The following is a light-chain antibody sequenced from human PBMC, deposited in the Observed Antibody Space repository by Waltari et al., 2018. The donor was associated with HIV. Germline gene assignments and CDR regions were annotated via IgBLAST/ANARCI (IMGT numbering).Light chain of an antibody. J-gene: IGLJ1*01. CDR3: AVWDDSVNGYV. CDR2: GRD. V-gene: IGLV1-44*01. CDR1: TANIGNYV. Sequence: QSALPQPPSTSGPPRPRVTISCSGSTANIGNYVVNWFQQVPGTAPKLLVSGRDQRPSGVPDRFSGSKSGTSGSLAISGLQSEDEGDYYCAVWDDSVNGYVFGTGTKVTVL.